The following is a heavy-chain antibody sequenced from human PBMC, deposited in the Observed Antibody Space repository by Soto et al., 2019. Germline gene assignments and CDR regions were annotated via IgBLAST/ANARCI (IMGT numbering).Heavy chain of an antibody. CDR2: IYYSGST. Sequence: SETLSLTCTVSGGSVSSGSYYWSWIRQPPGKGLEWIGYIYYSGSTNYNPSLKSRVTISVDTSKNQFSLRLSSVTAADTAVYYCARVDYYDTEWPLTFDYWGQGTLVTVSS. J-gene: IGHJ4*02. CDR1: GGSVSSGSYY. D-gene: IGHD3-22*01. CDR3: ARVDYYDTEWPLTFDY. V-gene: IGHV4-61*01.